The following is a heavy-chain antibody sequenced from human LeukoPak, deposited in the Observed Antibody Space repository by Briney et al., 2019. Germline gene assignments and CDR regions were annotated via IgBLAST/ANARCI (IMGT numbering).Heavy chain of an antibody. CDR2: INHSGST. CDR3: ARGGRYCSGGSCYSSGEYYSYMDV. V-gene: IGHV4-34*01. CDR1: GGSLSGYY. J-gene: IGHJ6*03. Sequence: PETLSLTCAVYGGSLSGYYWSWIRQPAGKGLEWSGEINHSGSTNYNPSLKTRVTISLDTSKNQFSLNLSSVSAADTAVYYCARGGRYCSGGSCYSSGEYYSYMDVWGKGTTVTVSS. D-gene: IGHD2-15*01.